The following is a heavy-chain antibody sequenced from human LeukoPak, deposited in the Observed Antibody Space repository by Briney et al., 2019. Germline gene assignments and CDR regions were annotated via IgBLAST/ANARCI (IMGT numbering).Heavy chain of an antibody. D-gene: IGHD1-26*01. CDR2: IRYDGSNK. J-gene: IGHJ4*02. Sequence: GGSLRLSCAAPGFTFSSYGMHWVRQAPGKGLEWVAFIRYDGSNKYYADSVKGRFTISRDNSKNTLYLQMNSLRAEDTAVYYCARDVSGSHAVDYWGQGTLVTVSS. V-gene: IGHV3-30*02. CDR1: GFTFSSYG. CDR3: ARDVSGSHAVDY.